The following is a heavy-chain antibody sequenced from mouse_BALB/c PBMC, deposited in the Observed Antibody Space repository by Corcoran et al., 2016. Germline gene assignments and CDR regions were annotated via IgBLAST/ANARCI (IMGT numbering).Heavy chain of an antibody. V-gene: IGHV14-3*02. J-gene: IGHJ2*01. Sequence: EVQLQQSGAELVKPGASVKLSCTASGFNIKDTYMHWVKQRPEQGLEWIGDIYPGGGYTNYNEKFKGKATLTADTSSSTAYMQLSSLTSEDSAIYYCARRHDYWGQGTTLTVSS. CDR1: GFNIKDTY. D-gene: IGHD3-2*01. CDR2: IYPGGGYT. CDR3: ARRHDY.